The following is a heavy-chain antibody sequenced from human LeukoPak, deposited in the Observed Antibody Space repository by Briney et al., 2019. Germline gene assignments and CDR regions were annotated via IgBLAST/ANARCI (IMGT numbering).Heavy chain of an antibody. J-gene: IGHJ6*02. CDR3: AGSYCGGDCHRGYYYYGMDV. V-gene: IGHV1-69*04. CDR2: IIPIFGIA. D-gene: IGHD2-21*02. CDR1: GGTFSSYA. Sequence: SVKVSCKASGGTFSSYAISWVRQAPGQGLEWMGRIIPIFGIANYARKFQGRVTITADKSTSTAYMELSSLRSEDTAVYYCAGSYCGGDCHRGYYYYGMDVWGQGTTVTVSS.